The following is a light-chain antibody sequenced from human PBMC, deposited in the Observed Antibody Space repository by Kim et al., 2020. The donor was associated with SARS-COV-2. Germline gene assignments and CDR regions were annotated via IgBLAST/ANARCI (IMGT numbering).Light chain of an antibody. J-gene: IGKJ4*01. CDR3: QQSYSVPLT. CDR2: GAS. V-gene: IGKV1-39*01. CDR1: QSISTN. Sequence: IQMTQSPSSLSASVGDRVTITCRASQSISTNLNWYQQKAGKAPKILIYGASNLQSGVPSRFSGSRSGTDFTLTINNLQPEDFATYYCQQSYSVPLTFGGGTKVDIK.